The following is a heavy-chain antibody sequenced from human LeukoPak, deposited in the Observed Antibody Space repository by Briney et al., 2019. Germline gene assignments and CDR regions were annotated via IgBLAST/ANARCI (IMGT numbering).Heavy chain of an antibody. D-gene: IGHD3-3*01. CDR2: ISYDGSNK. V-gene: IGHV3-30*18. Sequence: GGSLRLSCAASGFTFSSYVMHWVRQAPGKGLEWVAVISYDGSNKYYADSVKGRFTISRDNSKNTLYLQMNSLRAEDTAVYYCAKALEYYDFWSGYRPNYYYYGMDVWGQGTTVTVSS. CDR1: GFTFSSYV. J-gene: IGHJ6*02. CDR3: AKALEYYDFWSGYRPNYYYYGMDV.